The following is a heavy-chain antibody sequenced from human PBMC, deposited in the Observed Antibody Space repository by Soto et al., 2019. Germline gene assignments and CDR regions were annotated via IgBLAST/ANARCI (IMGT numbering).Heavy chain of an antibody. V-gene: IGHV1-69*13. Sequence: SVKVSCKASGGTFSSYAISWVRQAPGQGLEWMGVIIPLLNTPKYVQKFQGRVTITADASATTAYMELSSLRSEDTAVYYCARESSSPNYYYYGMDVWGQGTTVTVSS. CDR1: GGTFSSYA. CDR3: ARESSSPNYYYYGMDV. J-gene: IGHJ6*02. CDR2: IIPLLNTP. D-gene: IGHD6-6*01.